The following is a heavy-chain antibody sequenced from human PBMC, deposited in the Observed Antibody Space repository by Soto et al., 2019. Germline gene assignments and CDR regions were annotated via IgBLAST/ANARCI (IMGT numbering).Heavy chain of an antibody. CDR1: GFTFSSYA. D-gene: IGHD6-19*01. CDR3: AKGVPGIAVAGTGYFQH. V-gene: IGHV3-23*01. CDR2: ISGSGDST. J-gene: IGHJ1*01. Sequence: PGGSLRLSCAASGFTFSSYAMSWVRQAPGKGLEWVSGISGSGDSTYYADSVKGRFTISRDNSKNTLYLQMNSLRAKDTAVYYCAKGVPGIAVAGTGYFQHWGQGPLVTVSS.